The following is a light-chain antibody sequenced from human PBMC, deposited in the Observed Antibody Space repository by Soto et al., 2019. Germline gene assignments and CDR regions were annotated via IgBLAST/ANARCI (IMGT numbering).Light chain of an antibody. CDR1: QSVRNN. Sequence: EVVMTQSPATLSVSPGERATLSCKASQSVRNNLVWYLQKPGQAPRPIIYDPTTRATGIPVRFSGSGSGTEFTLTISSLQSEDVGVYYCQQYDNWPPKTFGGGTKVDIK. J-gene: IGKJ4*01. CDR3: QQYDNWPPKT. CDR2: DPT. V-gene: IGKV3-15*01.